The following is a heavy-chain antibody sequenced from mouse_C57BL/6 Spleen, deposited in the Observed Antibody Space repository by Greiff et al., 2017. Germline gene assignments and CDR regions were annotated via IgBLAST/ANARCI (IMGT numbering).Heavy chain of an antibody. D-gene: IGHD2-1*01. CDR1: GYTFTSYW. Sequence: QVQLQQPGAELVMPGASVKLSCKASGYTFTSYWMHWVKQRPGQGLEWIGEIDPSDSYTNYNQKFKGKSTLTVDKSSSTAYMQLSSLTSEDSAVYYGARGGNYGRVWFAYWGQGTLVTVSA. CDR2: IDPSDSYT. J-gene: IGHJ3*01. CDR3: ARGGNYGRVWFAY. V-gene: IGHV1-69*01.